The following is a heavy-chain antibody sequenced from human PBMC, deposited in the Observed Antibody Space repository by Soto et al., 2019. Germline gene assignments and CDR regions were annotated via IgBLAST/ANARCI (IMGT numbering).Heavy chain of an antibody. D-gene: IGHD3-10*01. J-gene: IGHJ4*02. CDR2: ISGTGGAA. CDR3: AKPEEVVRGFDF. CDR1: GFTFGHSA. Sequence: GASVRLSCAASGFTFGHSAMSWVRQAPGKGLEWVAAISGTGGAAYYADSVKGRFTISRDNSRNTLFLQMNSLRVDDTAIYHCAKPEEVVRGFDFWGLGTLVTVSS. V-gene: IGHV3-23*01.